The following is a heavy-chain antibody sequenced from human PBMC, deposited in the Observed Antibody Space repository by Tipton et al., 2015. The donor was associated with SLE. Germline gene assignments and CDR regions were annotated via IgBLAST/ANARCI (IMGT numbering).Heavy chain of an antibody. Sequence: QLVQSGPEVKKPGASVKVSCKASGYTFTSYGISWVRQAPGQGLEWMGWISAYNGNTNYAQKLQGRVTMTTDTSTSTAYMELRSLRSDDTAVDYCARDSSSTSGRSGYYYYYYMDIWGKGTTVTISS. V-gene: IGHV1-18*01. CDR3: ARDSSSTSGRSGYYYYYYMDI. J-gene: IGHJ6*03. CDR2: ISAYNGNT. D-gene: IGHD2-2*01. CDR1: GYTFTSYG.